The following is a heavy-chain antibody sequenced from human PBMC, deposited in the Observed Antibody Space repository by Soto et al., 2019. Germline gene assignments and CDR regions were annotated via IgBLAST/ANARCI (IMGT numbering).Heavy chain of an antibody. D-gene: IGHD4-17*01. Sequence: QVQLVQSGAEVKKPGSSVKVSCKASGGTFSSYAISWVRQAPGQGLEWMGGIIPIFGTANYAQKFQGRVTITADESTSTAYMELSSLRSEDTAVYYCAREDRGWVTTRDHDAFDIWGQGTMVTVSS. CDR1: GGTFSSYA. V-gene: IGHV1-69*01. CDR3: AREDRGWVTTRDHDAFDI. J-gene: IGHJ3*02. CDR2: IIPIFGTA.